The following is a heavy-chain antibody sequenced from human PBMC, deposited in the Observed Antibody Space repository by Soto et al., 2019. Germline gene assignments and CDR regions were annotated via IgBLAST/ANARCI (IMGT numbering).Heavy chain of an antibody. CDR3: ARRTYYYDSSGYYIDY. CDR1: GGSISSGGYS. D-gene: IGHD3-22*01. Sequence: QLQLQESGSGLVKPSQTLSLTCAVSGGSISSGGYSWSWIRQPPGKGLEWIGYIYHSGSTYYNPSLKRRVIISVDRSTNQFSLKLGSVTAADTAVYYCARRTYYYDSSGYYIDYWGQGTLVTVSS. CDR2: IYHSGST. J-gene: IGHJ4*02. V-gene: IGHV4-30-2*01.